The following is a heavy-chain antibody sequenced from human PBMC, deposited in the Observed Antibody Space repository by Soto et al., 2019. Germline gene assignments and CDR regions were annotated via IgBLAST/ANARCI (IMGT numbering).Heavy chain of an antibody. CDR1: GFTFSSYG. J-gene: IGHJ4*02. Sequence: GGSLRLSCAASGFTFSSYGMHWVRQAPGKGLEWVAVISYDGSNKYYADSVKGRFTISRDNSKNTLYLQMNSLRAEDTAVYYCAKDAGAYYQPLDYWGQGTLVTVSS. CDR2: ISYDGSNK. CDR3: AKDAGAYYQPLDY. D-gene: IGHD1-26*01. V-gene: IGHV3-30*18.